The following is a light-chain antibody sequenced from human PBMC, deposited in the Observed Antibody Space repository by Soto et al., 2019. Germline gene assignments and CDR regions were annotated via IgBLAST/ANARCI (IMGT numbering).Light chain of an antibody. CDR3: HQYGTSPDT. V-gene: IGKV3-20*01. Sequence: EIVLTQSPGTLSLSPGEGATLFCRASQSVSSSSLAWYQQKPGQAPRLLIYGASRRATGIPDRFSGSGSGTEFSLTISRLEPEDCAVYYCHQYGTSPDTFGQGTRLEIK. CDR2: GAS. CDR1: QSVSSSS. J-gene: IGKJ5*01.